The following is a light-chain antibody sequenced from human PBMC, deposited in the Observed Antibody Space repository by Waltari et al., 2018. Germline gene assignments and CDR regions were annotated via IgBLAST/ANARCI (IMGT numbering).Light chain of an antibody. CDR1: RSNIGAGFD. J-gene: IGLJ1*01. Sequence: QSVLTQPPSVSGAAGQAVTISCTGSRSNIGAGFDVHWYQQLPGAAPKLLIHGNTNRPQGVPDRVSGARSGTSASLAITDLQPEDEADYYCQSYDRTLSVPYVFGTGTRVTV. CDR3: QSYDRTLSVPYV. V-gene: IGLV1-40*01. CDR2: GNT.